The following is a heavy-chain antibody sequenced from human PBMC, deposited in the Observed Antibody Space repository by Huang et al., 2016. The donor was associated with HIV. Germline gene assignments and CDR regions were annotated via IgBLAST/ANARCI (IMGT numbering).Heavy chain of an antibody. D-gene: IGHD3-22*01. Sequence: QVQLVQSGAEGKKVGSSVKVSCKASGGTFSNYAISWVRLAPGHGLEWMGGIIPSFETANFAQKFQCRVTMTADGATSTAYLELSSLSSEETAVYFCARQLYDNTGYLMGARLHDWGQGTLVTVSS. CDR2: IIPSFETA. CDR1: GGTFSNYA. V-gene: IGHV1-69*13. CDR3: ARQLYDNTGYLMGARLHD. J-gene: IGHJ4*02.